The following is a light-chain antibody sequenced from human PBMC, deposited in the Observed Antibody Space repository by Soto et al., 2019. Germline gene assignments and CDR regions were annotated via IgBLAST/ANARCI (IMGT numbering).Light chain of an antibody. J-gene: IGKJ1*01. V-gene: IGKV1-27*01. Sequence: DIQMAQSPSSLSASIGDRVTITCRASQGISEYLAWYQQRPGNAPNLLIYGASILPSGVPSRFSGSGSGTHFTLTISSLEPEDVATYYCHSYNSIPWTFGQGTTVEIK. CDR3: HSYNSIPWT. CDR2: GAS. CDR1: QGISEY.